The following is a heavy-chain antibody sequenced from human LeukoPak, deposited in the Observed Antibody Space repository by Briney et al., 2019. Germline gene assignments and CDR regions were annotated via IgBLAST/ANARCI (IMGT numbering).Heavy chain of an antibody. Sequence: ASVKVSCKASGYTFTAYYIHWVRQAPGQRLEWMGWVSPNNGGTNYAQKFQGRVTMTRDTSISTAYMELSRLRSDDTAVYYCARSYYDSSGYPWGQGTLVTVSS. V-gene: IGHV1-2*02. J-gene: IGHJ5*02. D-gene: IGHD3-22*01. CDR3: ARSYYDSSGYP. CDR2: VSPNNGGT. CDR1: GYTFTAYY.